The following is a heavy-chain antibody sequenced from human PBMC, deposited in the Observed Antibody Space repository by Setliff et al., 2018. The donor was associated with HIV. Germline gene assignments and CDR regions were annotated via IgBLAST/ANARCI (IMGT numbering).Heavy chain of an antibody. D-gene: IGHD3-3*01. CDR1: GFAFSSYW. J-gene: IGHJ3*01. Sequence: GGSLRLSCAASGFAFSSYWMHWVRQTPGKGLVWVSRINSDGSGTSYADSVKGRCTISRDNAKNSLYLQMNSLRAEDTAMYYCARVESHNDFWSGNQRGHFDFWGQGTMVTVSS. CDR2: INSDGSGT. V-gene: IGHV3-74*01. CDR3: ARVESHNDFWSGNQRGHFDF.